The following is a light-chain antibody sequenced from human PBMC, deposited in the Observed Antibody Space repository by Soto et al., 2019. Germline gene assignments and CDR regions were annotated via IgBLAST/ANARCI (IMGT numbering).Light chain of an antibody. J-gene: IGKJ1*01. CDR1: QSVSNNY. CDR3: QKYGSSGT. Sequence: EIVLTQSPGTLSLSPGERATPSRLAIQSVSNNYLSWYQQKPGKGTRLLIYGASKRDTGIPERLSGSGSGTDFNLTISRLEPEDFAVYYCQKYGSSGTFGQGTKVEIK. CDR2: GAS. V-gene: IGKV3-20*01.